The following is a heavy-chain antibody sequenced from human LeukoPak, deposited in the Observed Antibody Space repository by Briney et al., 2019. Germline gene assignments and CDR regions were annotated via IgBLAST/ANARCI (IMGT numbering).Heavy chain of an antibody. Sequence: ASVKVSCKASGYTFTSYAMHWVRQAPGQGLEWMGWMNPNGGNTGYAQKFQGRVTMTRNTSISTAYMELSSLRSEDTAVYYCARGHPVYNWNDGADYWGQGTLVTVSS. D-gene: IGHD1-1*01. CDR3: ARGHPVYNWNDGADY. V-gene: IGHV1-8*02. CDR1: GYTFTSYA. J-gene: IGHJ4*02. CDR2: MNPNGGNT.